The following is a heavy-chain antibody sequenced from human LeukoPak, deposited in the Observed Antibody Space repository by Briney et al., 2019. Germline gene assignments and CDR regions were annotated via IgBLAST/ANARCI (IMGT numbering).Heavy chain of an antibody. CDR3: ARGGPFDC. J-gene: IGHJ4*02. D-gene: IGHD2-15*01. Sequence: GGSLRLSCEASGFTFNSYYINWIRQTPGKGLQWISYISGSGNYTKYADFVEGRFIISRDNDKKSLYLQMNNVAVEDTGVYYCARGGPFDCWGQGVLVTVSS. V-gene: IGHV3-11*06. CDR2: ISGSGNYT. CDR1: GFTFNSYY.